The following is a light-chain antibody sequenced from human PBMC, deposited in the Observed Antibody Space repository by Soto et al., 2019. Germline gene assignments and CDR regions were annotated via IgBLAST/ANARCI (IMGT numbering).Light chain of an antibody. CDR3: QQYKNWPPVT. Sequence: ETVMTQSPATLSLFPGERATLSCGASQSVSNNLAWYQQKSGQSPRLLIYGASTRATGIPARFSGSGSETDFTLTISSLQSEDFAVYYCQQYKNWPPVTFGGGTKV. CDR1: QSVSNN. V-gene: IGKV3-15*01. J-gene: IGKJ4*01. CDR2: GAS.